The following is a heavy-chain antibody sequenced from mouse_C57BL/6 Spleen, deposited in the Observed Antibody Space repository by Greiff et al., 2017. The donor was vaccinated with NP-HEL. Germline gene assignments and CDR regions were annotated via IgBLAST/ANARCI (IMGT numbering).Heavy chain of an antibody. D-gene: IGHD1-1*01. CDR2: INPNNGGT. V-gene: IGHV1-26*01. J-gene: IGHJ2*01. CDR3: ARPYGSSHYFDY. CDR1: GYTFTDYY. Sequence: VQLQQSGPELVKPGASVKISCKASGYTFTDYYMNWVKQSHGKSLEWIGDINPNNGGTSYNQKFKGKATLTVDKSSSTAYMELRSLTSEDSAVYYCARPYGSSHYFDYWGQGTTLTVSS.